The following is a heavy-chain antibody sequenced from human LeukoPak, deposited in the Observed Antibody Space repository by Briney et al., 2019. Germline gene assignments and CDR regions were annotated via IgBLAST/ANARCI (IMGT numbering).Heavy chain of an antibody. Sequence: SETLSLTCAVYGGSFSGYYWSWIRQPPGKGLEWIGEINHSGSTNYNPSLKSRVTMSVDTSKNQFSLKLSSVTAADTAVYYCARDRTGRNTAQDDYWGQGTLVTVSS. D-gene: IGHD5-18*01. CDR3: ARDRTGRNTAQDDY. V-gene: IGHV4-34*01. CDR2: INHSGST. J-gene: IGHJ4*02. CDR1: GGSFSGYY.